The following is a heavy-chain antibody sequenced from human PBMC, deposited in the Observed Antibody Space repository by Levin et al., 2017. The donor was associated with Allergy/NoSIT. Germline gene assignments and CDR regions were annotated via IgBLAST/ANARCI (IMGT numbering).Heavy chain of an antibody. CDR1: GFTFSDYY. CDR3: ARGRGDYRRPYYYMDV. CDR2: ISSSSSYT. V-gene: IGHV3-11*05. Sequence: GGSLRLSCAASGFTFSDYYMSWIRQAPGKGLEWVSYISSSSSYTNYADSVKGRFTISRDNAKNSLYLQMNSLRAEDTAVYYCARGRGDYRRPYYYMDVWGKGTTVTVSS. D-gene: IGHD4-17*01. J-gene: IGHJ6*03.